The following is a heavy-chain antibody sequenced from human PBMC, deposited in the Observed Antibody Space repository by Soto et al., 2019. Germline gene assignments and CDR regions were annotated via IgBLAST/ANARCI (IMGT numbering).Heavy chain of an antibody. CDR1: GGSISSGGYY. V-gene: IGHV4-31*03. CDR3: ARDYGSGSYGTGIDP. D-gene: IGHD3-10*01. CDR2: IYYSGST. Sequence: PSETLSLTCTVSGGSISSGGYYWSWIRQHPGKGLEWIGYIYYSGSTYYNPSLKSRVTISVDTSKNQFSLKLSSVTAADTAVYCCARDYGSGSYGTGIDPWGQGTLVTVSS. J-gene: IGHJ5*02.